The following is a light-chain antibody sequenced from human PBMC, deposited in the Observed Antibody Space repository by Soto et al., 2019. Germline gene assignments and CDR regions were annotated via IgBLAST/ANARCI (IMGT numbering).Light chain of an antibody. Sequence: QSVLTQPPSVSGAPGQRVTISCTGSSSNIGAGYDVHGYQQLPGTAPKLLIYGNSNRPSGVPDRFSGSKSGTSASLAITGLQAEDEADYYCQSCDSSLSALFGGGTKVTVL. CDR2: GNS. V-gene: IGLV1-40*01. J-gene: IGLJ2*01. CDR3: QSCDSSLSAL. CDR1: SSNIGAGYD.